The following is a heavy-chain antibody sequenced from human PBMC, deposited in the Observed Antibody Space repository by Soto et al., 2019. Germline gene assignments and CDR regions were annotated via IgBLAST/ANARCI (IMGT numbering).Heavy chain of an antibody. J-gene: IGHJ3*02. CDR2: IYYSGST. V-gene: IGHV4-39*01. CDR1: GGSISSSSYY. Sequence: QLQLQESGPGLVKPSETLSLTCTVSGGSISSSSYYWGWIRQPPGKGLEWIGSIYYSGSTYYNPSLKSRVTVSVDRSKNQFSLKLGSVTAADTAVYYCARQGGVLEGPAYYDILTGYCSRAFDIWGQGTMVTVSS. CDR3: ARQGGVLEGPAYYDILTGYCSRAFDI. D-gene: IGHD3-9*01.